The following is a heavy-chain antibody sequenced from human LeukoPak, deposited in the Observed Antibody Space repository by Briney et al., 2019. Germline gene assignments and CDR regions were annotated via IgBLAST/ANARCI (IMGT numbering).Heavy chain of an antibody. CDR2: INPSGGST. J-gene: IGHJ4*02. D-gene: IGHD2-2*01. CDR3: ATDCSSTSCHDY. Sequence: GASVKVSCKASGYTFTSYYMHWVREAPGQGLEWMGIINPSGGSTSYAQKFQGRVTMTRDTSTSTVYMELSSLRSEDTAVYYCATDCSSTSCHDYWGQGTLVTVSS. V-gene: IGHV1-46*01. CDR1: GYTFTSYY.